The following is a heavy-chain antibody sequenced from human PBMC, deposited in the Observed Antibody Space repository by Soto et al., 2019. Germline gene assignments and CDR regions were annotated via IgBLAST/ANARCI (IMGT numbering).Heavy chain of an antibody. CDR2: ISYDGRNK. CDR1: GFTFSSYA. V-gene: IGHV3-30-3*01. D-gene: IGHD3-22*01. J-gene: IGHJ4*02. CDR3: ARDDDSSGYYQPLLDY. Sequence: QVQLVESGGGVVQPGRSLRLSCAASGFTFSSYAMHWVRQAPGKGLEWVAVISYDGRNKYYADSVKGRFTISRDNSKSTLYLQMNSLRAEDTAVYYCARDDDSSGYYQPLLDYWCQGTLVTVSS.